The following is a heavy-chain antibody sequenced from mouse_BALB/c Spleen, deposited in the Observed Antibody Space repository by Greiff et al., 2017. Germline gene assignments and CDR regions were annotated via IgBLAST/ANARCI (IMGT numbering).Heavy chain of an antibody. D-gene: IGHD1-1*01. J-gene: IGHJ4*01. Sequence: VQLQESGAELAKPGASVKMSCKASGYTFTSYWMHWVKQRPGQGLEWIGYINPSTGYTEYNQKFKDKATLTADKSSSTAYMQLSSLTSEYSAVYYCARWGLLGLYAMDYWGQGTSVTVSS. CDR1: GYTFTSYW. V-gene: IGHV1-7*01. CDR3: ARWGLLGLYAMDY. CDR2: INPSTGYT.